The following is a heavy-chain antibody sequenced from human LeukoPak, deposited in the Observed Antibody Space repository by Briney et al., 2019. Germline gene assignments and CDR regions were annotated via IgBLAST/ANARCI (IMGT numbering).Heavy chain of an antibody. V-gene: IGHV3-23*01. CDR3: AKGTTVPLGPFDY. J-gene: IGHJ4*02. Sequence: AGGSLRLSCVVSGFTFSRYVMSWVRQAPGEGLEWVSTISGSGSRTYDADSVKGRSTFSRDNSKSTLSLQMNSLRAEDTPIYSCAKGTTVPLGPFDYWGQGTLVSVSS. CDR2: ISGSGSRT. D-gene: IGHD4-17*01. CDR1: GFTFSRYV.